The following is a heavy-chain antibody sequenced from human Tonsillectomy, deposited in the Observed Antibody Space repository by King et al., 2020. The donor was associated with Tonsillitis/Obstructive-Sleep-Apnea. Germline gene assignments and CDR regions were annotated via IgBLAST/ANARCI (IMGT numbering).Heavy chain of an antibody. Sequence: VQLVESGGGLVQPGGSLRLSCAASGFTFSDYWMSWVRQAPGKGLEWVANMRQDGREIYYLDSVKGRFTISRDKADNALHLQMNSLRAEDTAVYYCARDKVVGPTKFDYGGQGTLLTVSS. CDR3: ARDKVVGPTKFDY. V-gene: IGHV3-7*01. CDR1: GFTFSDYW. J-gene: IGHJ4*02. D-gene: IGHD1-26*01. CDR2: MRQDGREI.